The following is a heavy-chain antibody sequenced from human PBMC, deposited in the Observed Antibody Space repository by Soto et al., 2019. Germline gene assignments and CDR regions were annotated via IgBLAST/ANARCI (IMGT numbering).Heavy chain of an antibody. D-gene: IGHD6-6*01. CDR1: GYTFTSCY. V-gene: IGHV1-46*01. J-gene: IGHJ4*02. CDR2: INPSGGST. Sequence: GASVKVSCKASGYTFTSCYMHWVRQAPGQGLEWMGIINPSGGSTSYAQKFQGRVTMTRDTSTSTVYMELSSLRSEDTAVYYCARATEFEYSRTYYFDYWGQGTLVTVSS. CDR3: ARATEFEYSRTYYFDY.